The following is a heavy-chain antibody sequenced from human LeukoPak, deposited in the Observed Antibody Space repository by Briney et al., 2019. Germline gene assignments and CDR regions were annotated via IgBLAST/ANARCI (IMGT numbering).Heavy chain of an antibody. CDR1: GFTFSSYA. CDR2: ISGSGDNT. D-gene: IGHD3-22*01. Sequence: GGSLRLSCAASGFTFSSYAMSWVRQAPGKGLEWVSGISGSGDNTYYADSVKGRFTISRDNSKNTLYLQMNSLRAEDTAVYYCARDPYYYDSSGLDYWGQGTLVTVSS. V-gene: IGHV3-23*01. J-gene: IGHJ4*02. CDR3: ARDPYYYDSSGLDY.